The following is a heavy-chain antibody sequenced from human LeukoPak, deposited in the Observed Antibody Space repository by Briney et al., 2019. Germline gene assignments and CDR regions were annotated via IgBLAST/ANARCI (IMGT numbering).Heavy chain of an antibody. V-gene: IGHV3-48*01. CDR2: ISSSSSTI. CDR3: ASSEVWYDSSGTLY. CDR1: GFTFSGYA. D-gene: IGHD3-22*01. J-gene: IGHJ4*02. Sequence: GGSLRLSCEASGFTFSGYAMSWVRQAPGKGLEWVSYISSSSSTIYYADSVKGRFTISRDNAKNSLYLQMNSLRAEDTAVYYCASSEVWYDSSGTLYWGQGTLVTVSS.